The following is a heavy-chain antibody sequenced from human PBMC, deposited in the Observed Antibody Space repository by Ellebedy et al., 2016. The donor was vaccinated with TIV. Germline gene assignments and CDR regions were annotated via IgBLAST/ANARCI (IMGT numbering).Heavy chain of an antibody. CDR1: GGSISSGGYY. J-gene: IGHJ2*01. CDR2: IYYSGST. CDR3: ARALGVQWYFDL. V-gene: IGHV4-31*03. D-gene: IGHD3-16*01. Sequence: SETLSLXXTVSGGSISSGGYYWSWIRQHPGKGLEWIGYIYYSGSTYYNPSLKSRVTISVDTSKNQFSLKLSSVTAADTAVYYCARALGVQWYFDLWGRGTLVTVSS.